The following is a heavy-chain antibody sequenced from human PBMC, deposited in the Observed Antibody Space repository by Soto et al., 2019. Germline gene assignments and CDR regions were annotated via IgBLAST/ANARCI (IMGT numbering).Heavy chain of an antibody. CDR1: GFTYSSYG. Sequence: QVQLVESGGGVVQPGRSLRLSCAASGFTYSSYGMHWVRQAPGKGLEWVAVLAFDGSDKYYADSVQGRFTISRDNSKNKLYLQMNSLRAEDTAVYYCAKDVGSSGWFPFDYWGQGTLVTVSS. J-gene: IGHJ4*02. CDR3: AKDVGSSGWFPFDY. D-gene: IGHD6-19*01. CDR2: LAFDGSDK. V-gene: IGHV3-30*18.